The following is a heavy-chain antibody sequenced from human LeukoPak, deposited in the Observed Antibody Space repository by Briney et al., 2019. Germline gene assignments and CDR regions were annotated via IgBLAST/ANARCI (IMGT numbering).Heavy chain of an antibody. Sequence: SETLSLTCAVYGGSFSGYYWSWIRQPPGKGLEWIGEINHSGSTNYNPSLKSRVTISVDTSKNQFSLKLSSVTAADTAVYYCARGHRPIVHRLFYFDYWGQGTLVTVSS. CDR1: GGSFSGYY. J-gene: IGHJ4*02. D-gene: IGHD6-25*01. V-gene: IGHV4-34*01. CDR2: INHSGST. CDR3: ARGHRPIVHRLFYFDY.